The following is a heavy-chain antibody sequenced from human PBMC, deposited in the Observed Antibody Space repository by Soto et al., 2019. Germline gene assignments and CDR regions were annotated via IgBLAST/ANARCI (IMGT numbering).Heavy chain of an antibody. D-gene: IGHD2-2*01. CDR2: IVGSGGTT. Sequence: GGSLRLSCAASGFTFSSYAMSWVRQSPGKGLEWVSVIVGSGGTTYYADSVKGRFTISRDNSKNTLYLQMNSLRADDTAVYYCAKGGFCGSNSCNLLDPWGQGTLVTVSS. V-gene: IGHV3-23*01. CDR3: AKGGFCGSNSCNLLDP. J-gene: IGHJ5*02. CDR1: GFTFSSYA.